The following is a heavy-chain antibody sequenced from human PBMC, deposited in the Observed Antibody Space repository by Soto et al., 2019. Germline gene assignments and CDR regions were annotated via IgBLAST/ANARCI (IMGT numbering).Heavy chain of an antibody. Sequence: QVQLQQWGAGLLKPSETLSLTCAVYGGSFSGYYWSWIRQPPGKGLEWIGEINHSGSTNYNPSLXRXAXTXXAPPKHQFSLTLSSVPAADTAVYDCASGYGRNFDYWGQGTLVTVSS. CDR2: INHSGST. V-gene: IGHV4-34*01. J-gene: IGHJ4*02. CDR1: GGSFSGYY. CDR3: ASGYGRNFDY. D-gene: IGHD3-10*01.